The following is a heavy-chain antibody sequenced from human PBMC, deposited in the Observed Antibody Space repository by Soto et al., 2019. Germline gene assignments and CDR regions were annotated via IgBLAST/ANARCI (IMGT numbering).Heavy chain of an antibody. J-gene: IGHJ6*02. V-gene: IGHV3-21*01. CDR1: GFTFSSYS. CDR2: ISSSSSYI. CDR3: ARDLSSRGLYYYYYGMDV. D-gene: IGHD6-13*01. Sequence: GGSLRLSCAASGFTFSSYSMNWVRQAPGKGLEWVSSISSSSSYIYYADSVKGRFTISRDNAKNSLYLQMNSLRAEDTAVYYCARDLSSRGLYYYYYGMDVWGQGTTLTVSS.